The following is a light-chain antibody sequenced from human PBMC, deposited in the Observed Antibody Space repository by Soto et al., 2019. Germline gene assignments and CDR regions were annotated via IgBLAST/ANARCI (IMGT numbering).Light chain of an antibody. CDR3: SSYAATNSVI. V-gene: IGLV2-8*01. CDR2: EVS. Sequence: QSVLTKPPSASGSPGQSVTISCTGTRSDVGGYNYVSWYQQHPGKAPKLMIYEVSNRPSGVPDRFSGSKSGNTASLTVSGLQTEDEADYYCSSYAATNSVIFGGGTKVTVL. CDR1: RSDVGGYNY. J-gene: IGLJ2*01.